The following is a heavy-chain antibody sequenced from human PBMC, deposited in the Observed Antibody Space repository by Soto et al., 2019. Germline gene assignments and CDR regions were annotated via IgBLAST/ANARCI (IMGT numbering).Heavy chain of an antibody. CDR3: TTLNYYGSGSYYKLWDWYFDL. V-gene: IGHV3-15*01. Sequence: EVQLVESGGGLVKPGGSLRLSCAASGFTFSNAWMSWVRQAPGKGLEWVGRIKSKTDGGTTDYAAPVKGRFTISRDDSKNTLYLQMNSLKTEDTAVYYCTTLNYYGSGSYYKLWDWYFDLWGRGTLVTVSS. J-gene: IGHJ2*01. CDR2: IKSKTDGGTT. D-gene: IGHD3-10*01. CDR1: GFTFSNAW.